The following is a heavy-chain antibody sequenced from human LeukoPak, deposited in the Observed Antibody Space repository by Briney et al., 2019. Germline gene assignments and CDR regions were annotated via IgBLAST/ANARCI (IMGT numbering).Heavy chain of an antibody. J-gene: IGHJ4*02. D-gene: IGHD1-26*01. CDR3: ARDADPWDLDY. Sequence: SETLSLTCAVSGYSISSGYYWGWIRQSPGKGLEWIGSIYHSGKTYYNPSLKSRVTVSVDTSKNQFSLKLTSVTAADTAVYYCARDADPWDLDYWGQGTLVTVSS. CDR1: GYSISSGYY. CDR2: IYHSGKT. V-gene: IGHV4-38-2*02.